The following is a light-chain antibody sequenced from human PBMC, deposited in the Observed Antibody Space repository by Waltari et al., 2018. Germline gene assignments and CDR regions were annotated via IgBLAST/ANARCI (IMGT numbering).Light chain of an antibody. CDR2: DAS. CDR3: QQRSNWPRT. J-gene: IGKJ2*01. V-gene: IGKV3-11*01. CDR1: QSFSYY. Sequence: IVLPQPPATPSLSPGDRATLSGRASQSFSYYLAWYQQKSGQAPRLLIYDASSRATGIPARFSGSGSGTDFTLTISSLEPEDFAVYYCQQRSNWPRTFGQGTKLEIK.